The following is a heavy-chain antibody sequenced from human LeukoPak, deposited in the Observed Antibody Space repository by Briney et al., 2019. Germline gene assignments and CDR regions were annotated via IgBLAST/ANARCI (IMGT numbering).Heavy chain of an antibody. CDR2: ISSNGGST. CDR3: ARGRRCSSTSCYAGHFDY. Sequence: GGSLRLSCAASGFTFSSCGMHWVRQAPGKGLEYVSAISSNGGSTYYADSVKGRFTISRDNSKNTLYLQMGSLRAEDMAVYYCARGRRCSSTSCYAGHFDYWGQGTLVTVSS. V-gene: IGHV3-64*02. J-gene: IGHJ4*02. D-gene: IGHD2-2*01. CDR1: GFTFSSCG.